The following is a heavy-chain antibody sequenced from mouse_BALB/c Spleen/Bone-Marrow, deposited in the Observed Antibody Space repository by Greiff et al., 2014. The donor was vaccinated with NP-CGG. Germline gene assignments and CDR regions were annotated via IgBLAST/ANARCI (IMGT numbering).Heavy chain of an antibody. J-gene: IGHJ4*01. CDR3: ARDDYEGDAMDY. Sequence: EVQVVESGPGLVKPSQSLSLTCTVTGYSITSDYAWNWIRQFPENRLEWLGYISYSGSTNYNPSLKSRISITRDISKNQFFLQLNSVTTEDTATYYCARDDYEGDAMDYWGQGTSVTVSS. CDR2: ISYSGST. D-gene: IGHD2-4*01. CDR1: GYSITSDYA. V-gene: IGHV3-2*02.